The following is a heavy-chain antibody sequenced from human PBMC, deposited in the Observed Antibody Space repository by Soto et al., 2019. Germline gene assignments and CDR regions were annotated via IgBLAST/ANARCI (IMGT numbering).Heavy chain of an antibody. CDR2: MNPNSGNT. CDR1: GYTFTSYD. CDR3: ARMEMLAAAVNDEYGMDV. V-gene: IGHV1-8*01. J-gene: IGHJ6*02. D-gene: IGHD6-13*01. Sequence: ASVKVSCKASGYTFTSYDINWVRQATGQGLEWMGWMNPNSGNTGYAQKFQGRVTMTRNTSISTAYMELSSLRSEDTAVYYCARMEMLAAAVNDEYGMDVWGQGTTVTVSS.